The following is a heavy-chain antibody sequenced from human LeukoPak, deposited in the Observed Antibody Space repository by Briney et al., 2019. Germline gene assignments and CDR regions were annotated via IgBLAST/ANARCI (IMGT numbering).Heavy chain of an antibody. J-gene: IGHJ6*02. D-gene: IGHD2-15*01. Sequence: SETLSLTCTVSGGSFSSTSYYWNWIRQPPGKGLEWIGRIHYSGDTSYNPSLNSRITISVDTSKNQFSLKLSSVTATDTAVYYCARQTCSGGSCFLFYSGMDVWGQGTTVTVSS. V-gene: IGHV4-39*01. CDR1: GGSFSSTSYY. CDR3: ARQTCSGGSCFLFYSGMDV. CDR2: IHYSGDT.